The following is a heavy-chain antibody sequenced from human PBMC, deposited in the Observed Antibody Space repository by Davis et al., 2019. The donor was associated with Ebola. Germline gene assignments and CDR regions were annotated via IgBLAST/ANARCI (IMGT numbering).Heavy chain of an antibody. Sequence: MPGGSLRLSCTVSGGSISSSSYYWSWIRQPPGKGLEWIGYIYYSGSTNYNPSLKSRVTISVDTSKNQFSLKLSSVTAADTAVYYCARGYGRFFMDVWGQGTTVTVSS. V-gene: IGHV4-61*01. J-gene: IGHJ6*02. CDR3: ARGYGRFFMDV. D-gene: IGHD3-3*01. CDR1: GGSISSSSYY. CDR2: IYYSGST.